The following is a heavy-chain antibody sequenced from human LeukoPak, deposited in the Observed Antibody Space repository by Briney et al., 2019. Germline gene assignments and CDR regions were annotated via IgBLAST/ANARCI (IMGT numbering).Heavy chain of an antibody. D-gene: IGHD3-22*01. V-gene: IGHV3-74*01. CDR3: ARESYYDSSGYSHDAFDI. J-gene: IGHJ3*02. CDR1: GFTFSNYW. Sequence: GGSLRLSCAASGFTFSNYWMHWVRQAPGKGLVWVSRINSDGSSTSYADSVKGRFTISRDNSKNMLYLEMNSLSTEDTAVYYCARESYYDSSGYSHDAFDIWGQGTMVTVSS. CDR2: INSDGSST.